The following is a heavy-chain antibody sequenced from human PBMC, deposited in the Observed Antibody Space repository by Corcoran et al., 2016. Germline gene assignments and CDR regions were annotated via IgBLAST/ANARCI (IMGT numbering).Heavy chain of an antibody. Sequence: QVQLVQSGAEVKKPGASVKVSCKASGYTFTSYGISWVRQAPGQGLEWMGWISAYNGNTNYAQKLQGRVTMTTDTSTSTAYMELRSLRSDDTAVYYCARDRRATIAVAGPADAFDIWGQGTMVTVSS. CDR1: GYTFTSYG. CDR2: ISAYNGNT. J-gene: IGHJ3*02. CDR3: ARDRRATIAVAGPADAFDI. D-gene: IGHD6-19*01. V-gene: IGHV1-18*01.